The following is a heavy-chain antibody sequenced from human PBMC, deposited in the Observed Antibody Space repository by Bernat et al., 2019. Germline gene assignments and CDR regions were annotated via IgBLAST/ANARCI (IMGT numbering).Heavy chain of an antibody. CDR3: AGELRFLGGVRPDY. Sequence: EVQLVESGGGLVQPGGSLRLSCAAAGFPFSIYWMSWARQAPGKGLEWVANIKQDGSEKYYVDSVKGRFTISRDNAKNSLLLQMDSLGVEETAVYFWAGELRFLGGVRPDYWGQGTLVTVSS. V-gene: IGHV3-7*01. CDR1: GFPFSIYW. CDR2: IKQDGSEK. J-gene: IGHJ4*02. D-gene: IGHD3-3*01.